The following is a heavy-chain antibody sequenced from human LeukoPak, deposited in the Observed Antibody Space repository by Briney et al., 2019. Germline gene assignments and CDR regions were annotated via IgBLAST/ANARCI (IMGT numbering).Heavy chain of an antibody. Sequence: TGGSLRLSCAASGFTFRSCDMQWVRQAPGKGLEWMAVISYDGSNKYYADSVKGRFTISRDNSKNTLYLQMNSLRAEDTAVYYCAKDYYSSGWSNDAFDIWGQGTMVTVSS. CDR2: ISYDGSNK. CDR3: AKDYYSSGWSNDAFDI. J-gene: IGHJ3*02. CDR1: GFTFRSCD. D-gene: IGHD6-13*01. V-gene: IGHV3-30*18.